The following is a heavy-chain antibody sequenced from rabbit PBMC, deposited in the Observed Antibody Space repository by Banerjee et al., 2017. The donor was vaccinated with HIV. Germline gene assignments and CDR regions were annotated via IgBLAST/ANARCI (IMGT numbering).Heavy chain of an antibody. J-gene: IGHJ4*01. CDR3: ARDLDDVIGWNCGW. CDR1: GFSFSDKAV. CDR2: INAITGRA. D-gene: IGHD4-1*01. V-gene: IGHV1S45*01. Sequence: QEQLVESGGGLVQPEGSLKLSCTASGFSFSDKAVMCWVRQAPGKGLEWIACINAITGRAVYASWAKGRFTFSKTSSTTVTLQMTRLTAADTATYFCARDLDDVIGWNCGWWGPGTLVT.